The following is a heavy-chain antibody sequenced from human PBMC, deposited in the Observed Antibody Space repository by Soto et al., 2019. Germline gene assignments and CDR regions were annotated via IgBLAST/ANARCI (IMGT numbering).Heavy chain of an antibody. CDR3: ARDREPGIAAAGLYYYYYYMDV. V-gene: IGHV3-33*01. J-gene: IGHJ6*03. D-gene: IGHD6-13*01. Sequence: QVQLVESGGGVVQPGRSLRLSCAASGFTFSSYGMHWVRQAPGKGLEWVAVIWYDGSNKYYADSVKGRFTISRDNSKNTLYLQMNSLRAEDTAVYYCARDREPGIAAAGLYYYYYYMDVWGKGTTVTVSS. CDR1: GFTFSSYG. CDR2: IWYDGSNK.